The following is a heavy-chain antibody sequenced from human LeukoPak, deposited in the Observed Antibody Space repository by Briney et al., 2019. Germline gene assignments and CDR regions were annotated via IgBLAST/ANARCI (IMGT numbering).Heavy chain of an antibody. CDR3: AKGHAYSSSWYEGKFDY. V-gene: IGHV3-23*01. J-gene: IGHJ4*02. CDR2: MSGSGGTT. CDR1: GFTFSSYG. Sequence: PGGSLRLSCAASGFTFSSYGMHWVRQAPGKGLEWVSTMSGSGGTTYYADSVKGRFTISRDNSKNTLYLQMNSLRAEDTAVYYCAKGHAYSSSWYEGKFDYWGQGTLVTVSS. D-gene: IGHD6-13*01.